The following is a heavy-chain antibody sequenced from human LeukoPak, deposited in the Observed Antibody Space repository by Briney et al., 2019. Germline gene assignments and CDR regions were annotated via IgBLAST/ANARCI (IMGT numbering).Heavy chain of an antibody. D-gene: IGHD2-15*01. CDR2: IYTSGST. V-gene: IGHV4-61*02. Sequence: TSETLSLTCTVSGGSISSGSYYWSWIRQPAGKGLEWIGRIYTSGSTNYNPSLKSRVTISVDTSKNQFSLKLSSVTAADTAVYYCAKDWRRIVVVGPITRHGNYMDVWGKGTTVTISS. CDR1: GGSISSGSYY. CDR3: AKDWRRIVVVGPITRHGNYMDV. J-gene: IGHJ6*03.